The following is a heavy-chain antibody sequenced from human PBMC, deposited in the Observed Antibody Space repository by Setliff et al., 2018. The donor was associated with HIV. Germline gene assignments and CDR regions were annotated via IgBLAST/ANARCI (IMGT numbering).Heavy chain of an antibody. V-gene: IGHV1-3*01. Sequence: ASVKVSCKASGYTFATYAVLWVRQAPGQRLESMGWINPGNGNTKYSQKFQVRVTISMDASATTLYMELSSLRSEDTAVYYCARGSGNDYGDYSYYYYMDVWGKGTTVTVS. J-gene: IGHJ6*03. CDR2: INPGNGNT. CDR1: GYTFATYA. CDR3: ARGSGNDYGDYSYYYYMDV. D-gene: IGHD4-17*01.